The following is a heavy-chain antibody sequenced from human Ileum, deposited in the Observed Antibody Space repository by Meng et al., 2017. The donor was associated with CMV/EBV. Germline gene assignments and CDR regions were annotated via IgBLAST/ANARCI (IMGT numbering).Heavy chain of an antibody. Sequence: GGSLRLSCAASGFTVSSNYMSWVRQAPGKGLEWVSVIYSGGSTYYADSVKGRFTISRDNSKNTLYLQMNSLRAEDTAVYYCARGAYDSSGYEAFDIWGQGTMVTVSS. CDR1: GFTVSSNY. CDR2: IYSGGST. CDR3: ARGAYDSSGYEAFDI. D-gene: IGHD3-22*01. J-gene: IGHJ3*02. V-gene: IGHV3-66*02.